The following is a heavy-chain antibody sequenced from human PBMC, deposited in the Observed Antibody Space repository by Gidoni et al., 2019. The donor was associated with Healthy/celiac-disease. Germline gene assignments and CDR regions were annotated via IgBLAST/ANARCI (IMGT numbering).Heavy chain of an antibody. Sequence: QVQLQESGPGLVKPSEPLSLPCSVSGYSIRSGYYWGWIRQPPGKGLEWIGSIYHSGSTYYNPSLKSRVTISVDTSKNQFSLKLSSVTAADTAVYYCARAGSVLLGLNWFDPWGQGTLVTVSS. CDR1: GYSIRSGYY. D-gene: IGHD3-10*01. CDR2: IYHSGST. V-gene: IGHV4-38-2*02. CDR3: ARAGSVLLGLNWFDP. J-gene: IGHJ5*02.